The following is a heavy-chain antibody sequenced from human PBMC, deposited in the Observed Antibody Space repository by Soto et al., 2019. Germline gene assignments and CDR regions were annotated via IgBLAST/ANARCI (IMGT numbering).Heavy chain of an antibody. CDR3: ARAYSSGWQRSDYYYYYGMDV. Sequence: PSETLSLTCTVSGGSISSYYWSWIRQPPGKGLEWIGYIYYSGSTNYNPSLKSRVTISVDTSKNQFSLKLSSVTAADTAVYYCARAYSSGWQRSDYYYYYGMDVWGQGTTVTVS. CDR2: IYYSGST. CDR1: GGSISSYY. J-gene: IGHJ6*02. V-gene: IGHV4-59*08. D-gene: IGHD6-19*01.